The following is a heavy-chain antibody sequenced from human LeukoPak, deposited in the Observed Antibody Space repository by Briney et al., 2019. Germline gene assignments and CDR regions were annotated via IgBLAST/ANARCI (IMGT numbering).Heavy chain of an antibody. V-gene: IGHV4-30-2*01. D-gene: IGHD6-6*01. CDR2: IYHSGST. J-gene: IGHJ4*02. CDR3: AREYSSSSPVDY. CDR1: GDSISSGGYY. Sequence: PSETLSLTCTVSGDSISSGGYYWTWIRQPPGKGLEWIGYIYHSGSTYYNPSLKSRVTISVDRSKNQFSLKLSSVTAADTAVYYCAREYSSSSPVDYWGQGTLVTVSS.